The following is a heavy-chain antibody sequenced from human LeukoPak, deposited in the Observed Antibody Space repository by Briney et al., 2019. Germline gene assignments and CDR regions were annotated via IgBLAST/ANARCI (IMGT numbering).Heavy chain of an antibody. CDR1: GSSINSDY. D-gene: IGHD6-19*01. CDR3: ARGLSSGWSLPDY. J-gene: IGHJ4*02. CDR2: IFYRGST. Sequence: SETLSLTCTVSGSSINSDYWSWIRQSPGKGLEWIGYIFYRGSTNYNPSLKSRVTISIDKSKNQFSLKLTSVTAADTAVYYCARGLSSGWSLPDYWGQGTLVTVSS. V-gene: IGHV4-59*01.